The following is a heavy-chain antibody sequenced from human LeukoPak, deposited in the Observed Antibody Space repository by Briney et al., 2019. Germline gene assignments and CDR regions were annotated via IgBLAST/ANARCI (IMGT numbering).Heavy chain of an antibody. D-gene: IGHD3-10*01. J-gene: IGHJ5*02. V-gene: IGHV3-48*03. CDR3: ARDRYCGSGNWFDP. CDR2: ISSGAGTI. Sequence: GGSLRLSCAASGFTLSSYEVNWVRQAPGKGLEWVSYISSGAGTIYYADSVKGRFTISRDNAKNSLYLQMNSLRAEDTAVYYCARDRYCGSGNWFDPWGQGTLVTVSS. CDR1: GFTLSSYE.